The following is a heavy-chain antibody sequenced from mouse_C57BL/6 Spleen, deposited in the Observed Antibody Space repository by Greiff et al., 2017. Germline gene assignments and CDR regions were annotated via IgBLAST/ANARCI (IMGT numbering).Heavy chain of an antibody. D-gene: IGHD2-4*01. CDR3: ARGNYDPGYFDV. CDR1: GFTFSSYA. J-gene: IGHJ1*03. V-gene: IGHV5-4*01. CDR2: ISDGGSYT. Sequence: EVHLVESGGGLVKPGGSLKLSCAASGFTFSSYAMSWVRQTPEKRLEWVATISDGGSYTYYPDNVKGRFTISRDNAKNNLYLQMSHLKSEDTAMYYCARGNYDPGYFDVWGTGTTVTVSS.